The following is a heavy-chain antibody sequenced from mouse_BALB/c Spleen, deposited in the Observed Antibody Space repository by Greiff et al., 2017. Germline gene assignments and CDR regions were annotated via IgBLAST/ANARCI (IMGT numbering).Heavy chain of an antibody. CDR3: ARDGNLFYFDY. CDR2: IDPSDSET. CDR1: GYTFTSYW. J-gene: IGHJ2*01. V-gene: IGHV1-69*02. Sequence: VQLQQPGAELVKPGAPVKLSCKASGYTFTSYWMNWVKQRPGRGLEWIGRIDPSDSETHYNQKFKDKATLTVDKSSSTAYIQLSSLTSEDSAVYYCARDGNLFYFDYWGQGTTLTVSS. D-gene: IGHD2-1*01.